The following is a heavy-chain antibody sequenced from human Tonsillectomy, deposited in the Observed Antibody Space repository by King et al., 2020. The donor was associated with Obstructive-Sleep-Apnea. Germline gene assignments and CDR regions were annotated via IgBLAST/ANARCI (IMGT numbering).Heavy chain of an antibody. CDR2: IYYSGSS. D-gene: IGHD4-17*01. V-gene: IGHV4-39*07. CDR1: GGSISSSDYY. J-gene: IGHJ4*02. Sequence: QLQESGPGLVKPSETLSLTCTVSGGSISSSDYYLGWIRQPPGKGREWIGSIYYSGSSYHNPTLKSRVTISLETSKNNFSLRLSSGTAADTAVYYCVREDYGDFECAYWGQGTLVTVSS. CDR3: VREDYGDFECAY.